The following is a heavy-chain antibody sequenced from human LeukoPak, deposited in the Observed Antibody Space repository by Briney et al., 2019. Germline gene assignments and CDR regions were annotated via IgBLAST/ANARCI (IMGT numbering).Heavy chain of an antibody. J-gene: IGHJ6*03. Sequence: SETLSLTCTVASGSISTYYWSWIRQPPGKGLEWIGYIYTSGSTNYNPSLKSQVAISVDTSKNQFSLKLTSVTAADTAVYYCARHLAARATYYYYYMDVWGKGTTVTVSS. CDR3: ARHLAARATYYYYYMDV. CDR2: IYTSGST. D-gene: IGHD6-6*01. CDR1: SGSISTYY. V-gene: IGHV4-4*09.